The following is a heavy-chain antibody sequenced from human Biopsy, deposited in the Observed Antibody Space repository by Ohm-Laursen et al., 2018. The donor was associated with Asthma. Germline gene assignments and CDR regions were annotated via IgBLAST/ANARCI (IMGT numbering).Heavy chain of an antibody. CDR3: ASQSSGPDFWSGYYYFDY. Sequence: SLRLSCAAYGFTFSSYGMHWVRQAPGKGLEWVAVISYDGSNKYYADSVKGRFTISRDNSKNTLYLQMNSLRAEDTAVYYCASQSSGPDFWSGYYYFDYWGQGTLVTVSS. J-gene: IGHJ4*02. V-gene: IGHV3-30*03. D-gene: IGHD3-3*01. CDR2: ISYDGSNK. CDR1: GFTFSSYG.